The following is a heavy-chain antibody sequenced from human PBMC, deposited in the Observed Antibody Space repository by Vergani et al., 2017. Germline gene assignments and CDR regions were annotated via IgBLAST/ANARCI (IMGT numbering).Heavy chain of an antibody. CDR1: GFTFTISA. CDR2: IVVGSGNT. Sequence: QMQLVQSGPEVKKPGTSVKVSCKASGFTFTISAMQWVRQARGQRLEWIGWIVVGSGNTNYAQKFQERVTITRDMSTSTAYMELSSLRSVDTAVYYCAAVGNVEMATIYGMDVWGQGTTVTVSS. V-gene: IGHV1-58*02. CDR3: AAVGNVEMATIYGMDV. D-gene: IGHD5-24*01. J-gene: IGHJ6*02.